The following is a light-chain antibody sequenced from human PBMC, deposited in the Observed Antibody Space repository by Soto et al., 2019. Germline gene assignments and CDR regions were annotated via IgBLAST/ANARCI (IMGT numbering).Light chain of an antibody. Sequence: DIQMTQAPSTLSASVGDRVTITCRASQNINAWLAWYQQKPGKAPRLLIYDVSTLHSGVPSRFSGSGSGTDFTLTISSLQPEDFATYYCQHSYDTPLTFGGGTKVDIK. CDR3: QHSYDTPLT. CDR1: QNINAW. CDR2: DVS. J-gene: IGKJ4*01. V-gene: IGKV1-5*01.